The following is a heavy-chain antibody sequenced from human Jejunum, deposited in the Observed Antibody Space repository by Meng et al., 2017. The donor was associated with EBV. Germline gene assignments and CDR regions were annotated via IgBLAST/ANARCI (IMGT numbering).Heavy chain of an antibody. V-gene: IGHV1-18*01. CDR1: GYDYINSG. CDR3: ARDRSNSDY. CDR2: ISVYRGNT. J-gene: IGHJ4*02. D-gene: IGHD5-24*01. Sequence: QGQLVQFGAEGKKPGASVTVSCTASGYDYINSGISWVRQAPGQGLEWMGWISVYRGNTNYAQRFQDRVTLTTNTSTSTVYMELRSLTSDDTAVYYCARDRSNSDYWGQGTLVTVSS.